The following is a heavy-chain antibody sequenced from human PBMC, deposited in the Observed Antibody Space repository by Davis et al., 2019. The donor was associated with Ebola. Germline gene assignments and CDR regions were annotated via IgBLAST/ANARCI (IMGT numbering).Heavy chain of an antibody. J-gene: IGHJ6*03. V-gene: IGHV1-69*13. CDR1: GGTFSSYA. Sequence: SVKVSCKASGGTFSSYAISWVRQAPGQGLEWMGGIIPIFGTANYAQKFQGRVTITADESTSTAYMELSSLRSEDTAVYYCATAVPAALRGSFYYYYMDVWGKGTTVTVSS. D-gene: IGHD2-2*01. CDR3: ATAVPAALRGSFYYYYMDV. CDR2: IIPIFGTA.